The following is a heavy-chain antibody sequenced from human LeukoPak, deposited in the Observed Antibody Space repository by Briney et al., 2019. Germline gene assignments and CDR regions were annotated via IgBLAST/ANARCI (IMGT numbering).Heavy chain of an antibody. CDR2: FDPEDGET. Sequence: ASVKVSCKVSGYTLTELSMHWVRQAPGKGLECMGGFDPEDGETIYAQKFQGRVTMTEDTSTDTAYMELSSLRSEDTAVYYCATGAFGLRYFDWSYWGQGTLVTVSS. V-gene: IGHV1-24*01. CDR3: ATGAFGLRYFDWSY. J-gene: IGHJ4*02. CDR1: GYTLTELS. D-gene: IGHD3-9*01.